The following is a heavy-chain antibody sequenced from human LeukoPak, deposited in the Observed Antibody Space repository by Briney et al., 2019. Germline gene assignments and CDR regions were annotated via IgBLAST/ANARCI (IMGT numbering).Heavy chain of an antibody. CDR3: ATIPPGRYCSSPSCYWGH. J-gene: IGHJ4*02. D-gene: IGHD2-2*01. V-gene: IGHV3-15*01. CDR1: GVTFVNAW. CDR2: IKSKIDGGTT. Sequence: GGSLRLSCAASGVTFVNAWMSWVRQAPGKGLEWVGRIKSKIDGGTTDYAAPVKGRFNISRDDSKTTLYLQMDSLKTEDTAVYYCATIPPGRYCSSPSCYWGHWGQGALVTVSS.